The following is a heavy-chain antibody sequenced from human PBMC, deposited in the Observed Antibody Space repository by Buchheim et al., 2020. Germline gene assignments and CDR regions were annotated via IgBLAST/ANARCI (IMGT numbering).Heavy chain of an antibody. CDR2: INHSGST. D-gene: IGHD5-24*01. CDR3: ASDSITNMWYGMDV. J-gene: IGHJ6*02. CDR1: GGSFSGYY. V-gene: IGHV4-34*01. Sequence: QVQLQQWGAGLLKPSETLSLTCAAYGGSFSGYYWSWIRQPPGKGLEWIGEINHSGSTNYNPSLKSRVTISVDTSKNQFSLKLSSVTAADTAVYYCASDSITNMWYGMDVWGQGTT.